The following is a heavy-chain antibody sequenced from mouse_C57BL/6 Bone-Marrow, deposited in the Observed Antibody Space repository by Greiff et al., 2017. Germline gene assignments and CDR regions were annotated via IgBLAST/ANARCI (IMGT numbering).Heavy chain of an antibody. CDR1: GFSLTSYG. Sequence: QVQLQQSGPGLVQPSQSLSITCTVSGFSLTSYGVHWVRQSPGKGLEWLGVIWSGGSTDYNAAFISRLSISKDNSKSQVFFKMNSLQADDTAIYYCARLITTSGYFDVWGTGTTVTVSS. CDR3: ARLITTSGYFDV. D-gene: IGHD2-4*01. J-gene: IGHJ1*03. V-gene: IGHV2-2*01. CDR2: IWSGGST.